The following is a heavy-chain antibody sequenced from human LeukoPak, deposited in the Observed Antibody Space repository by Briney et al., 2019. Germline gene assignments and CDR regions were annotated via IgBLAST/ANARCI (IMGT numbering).Heavy chain of an antibody. CDR2: ISSSSTYI. J-gene: IGHJ4*02. V-gene: IGHV3-21*01. CDR3: ARVNCSSTSCYLVWAFDY. D-gene: IGHD2-2*01. Sequence: GGSLRLSCAASGFAFSNYGMNWVRQAPGKGLEWVSSISSSSTYIYYADSVKGRFTISRDNAKNSLYLEMNSLRAEDTAVYYCARVNCSSTSCYLVWAFDYWGQGTLVTVSS. CDR1: GFAFSNYG.